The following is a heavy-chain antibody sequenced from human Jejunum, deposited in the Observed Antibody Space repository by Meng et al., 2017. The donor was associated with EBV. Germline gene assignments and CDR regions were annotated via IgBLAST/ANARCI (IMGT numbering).Heavy chain of an antibody. J-gene: IGHJ4*02. Sequence: QVQLGQSGSELKKPGSSVKVSCKTSGYTFTRYAMNWVRQAPGQGLEWMGWINTKTGNPSYTQGFTGRFVFSLDTSVSTAYLQISSLKAEDTAVYYCARDVETATFDYWGQGTLVTVSS. V-gene: IGHV7-4-1*02. CDR2: INTKTGNP. D-gene: IGHD5-24*01. CDR3: ARDVETATFDY. CDR1: GYTFTRYA.